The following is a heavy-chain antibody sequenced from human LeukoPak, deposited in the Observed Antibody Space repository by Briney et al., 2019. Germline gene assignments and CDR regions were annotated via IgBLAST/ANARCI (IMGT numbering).Heavy chain of an antibody. CDR3: ARATQYYDFWSGYYGPYFDY. CDR2: IYYSGST. V-gene: IGHV4-30-4*01. Sequence: SETLSLTCTVSGGSISSGDYYWRWIRQPPGKGLEWIGYIYYSGSTYYNPSLKSRVTISVDTSKNQFSLKLSSVTAADTAVYYCARATQYYDFWSGYYGPYFDYWGQGTLVTVSS. CDR1: GGSISSGDYY. D-gene: IGHD3-3*01. J-gene: IGHJ4*02.